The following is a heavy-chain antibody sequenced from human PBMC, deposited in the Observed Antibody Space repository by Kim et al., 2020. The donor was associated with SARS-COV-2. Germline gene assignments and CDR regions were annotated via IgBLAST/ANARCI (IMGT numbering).Heavy chain of an antibody. Sequence: SETLSLTCTVSGGPISSSSYYWGWIRQPPGKGLEWIGSIYYSGSTYYNPSLKSRVTISVDTSKNQFSLKLSSVTAADTAVYYCARHKWYSSGWGFDYWGQGTLVTVSS. J-gene: IGHJ4*02. CDR1: GGPISSSSYY. D-gene: IGHD6-19*01. V-gene: IGHV4-39*01. CDR2: IYYSGST. CDR3: ARHKWYSSGWGFDY.